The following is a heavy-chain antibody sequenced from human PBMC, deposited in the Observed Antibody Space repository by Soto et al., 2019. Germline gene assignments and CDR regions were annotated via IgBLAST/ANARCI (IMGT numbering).Heavy chain of an antibody. J-gene: IGHJ4*02. CDR1: GGSISSSSYY. CDR3: ARWGVNCFDY. D-gene: IGHD3-16*01. V-gene: IGHV4-39*01. Sequence: QLQLQESGPGLVKPSETLSLTCTVSGGSISSSSYYWGWIRQPPGKGLEWIGSIYYSGSTYYNPSIKSRVTISVDTSKNQFSLKLSSVTAADTAVYYCARWGVNCFDYWGQGTLLTVSS. CDR2: IYYSGST.